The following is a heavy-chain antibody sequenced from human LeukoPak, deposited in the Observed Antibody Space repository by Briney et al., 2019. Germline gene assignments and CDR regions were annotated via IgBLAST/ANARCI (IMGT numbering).Heavy chain of an antibody. D-gene: IGHD3-9*01. V-gene: IGHV4-39*07. CDR1: GDFISSSRFY. CDR2: ISYTANT. Sequence: SETLSLTCTDSGDFISSSRFYWCWIRQPPGKGPEWIGSISYTANTYYNPSLKSRVTISVDTSKNQFSLKLSSVTAADTAVYYCASSPRGLRYFVFSGMDVWGKGTTVTVSS. CDR3: ASSPRGLRYFVFSGMDV. J-gene: IGHJ6*04.